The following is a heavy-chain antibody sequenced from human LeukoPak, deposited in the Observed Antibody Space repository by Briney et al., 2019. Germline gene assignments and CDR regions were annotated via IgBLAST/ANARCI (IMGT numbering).Heavy chain of an antibody. CDR3: AKDLGQLPYTGYFDY. J-gene: IGHJ4*02. CDR2: ISGSGGST. CDR1: GFTFSSYA. D-gene: IGHD2-2*01. Sequence: GGSLRLSCAASGFTFSSYAMSWVRQAPGKGLEWVSAISGSGGSTYCADSVKGRFTISRDNSKNTLYLQMNSLRAEDTAVYYCAKDLGQLPYTGYFDYWGQGTLVTVSS. V-gene: IGHV3-23*01.